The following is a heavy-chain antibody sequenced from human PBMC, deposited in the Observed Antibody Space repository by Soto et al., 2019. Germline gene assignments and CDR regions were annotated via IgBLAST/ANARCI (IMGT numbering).Heavy chain of an antibody. CDR1: GGSFSGSY. Sequence: QVQLQQWGAGLLKPSETLSLTCAVYGGSFSGSYWSWIRQPPGKGLEWIGEINHSGSTNYNPSLKRRVTISVDTSKNQFSLKLISVTAADTAVYYWARLGGIDYSNDDFDYWGQGTLVTVSS. J-gene: IGHJ4*02. CDR3: ARLGGIDYSNDDFDY. V-gene: IGHV4-34*01. D-gene: IGHD4-4*01. CDR2: INHSGST.